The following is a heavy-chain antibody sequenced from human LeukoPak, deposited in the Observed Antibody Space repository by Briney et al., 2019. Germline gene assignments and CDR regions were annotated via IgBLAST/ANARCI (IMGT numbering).Heavy chain of an antibody. D-gene: IGHD2-2*01. CDR1: SGSFSGYF. CDR2: INHSRST. CDR3: ARDWGEDIVVVPAAIGD. J-gene: IGHJ4*02. Sequence: SETLSLTCAVYSGSFSGYFWSWLRQPPGKGLEWIGEINHSRSTNYNPSLKSRVTLSVDTSKNQFSLKLSSVTAADTAVYYCARDWGEDIVVVPAAIGDWGQGTLATVSS. V-gene: IGHV4-34*01.